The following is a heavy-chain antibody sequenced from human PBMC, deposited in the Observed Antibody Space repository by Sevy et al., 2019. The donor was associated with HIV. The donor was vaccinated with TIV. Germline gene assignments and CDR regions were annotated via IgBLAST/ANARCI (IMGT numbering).Heavy chain of an antibody. Sequence: ASVKVSCKASGYMFSSNGIAWVRQAPGQGLQWMGWIGVYNGNSKYAQNLQDRLTMTTDTSTSTAYMELKSLRSDDTAVYYCARVPTYYFGSGTYFDYWGHGTLVTVSS. CDR2: IGVYNGNS. V-gene: IGHV1-18*01. J-gene: IGHJ4*01. CDR1: GYMFSSNG. D-gene: IGHD3-10*01. CDR3: ARVPTYYFGSGTYFDY.